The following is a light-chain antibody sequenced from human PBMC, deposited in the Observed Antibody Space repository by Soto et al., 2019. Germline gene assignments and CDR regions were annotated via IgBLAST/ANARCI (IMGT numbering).Light chain of an antibody. Sequence: QSALTQPASVSGSPGQSITISCTGTSSDVGSYNLVSWYQQHPGKAPKLMIYEGSKRPSGVSNRFSGSKSGNTASLTISGLQAEDEADYYCCSYAGSSPGVFGTGTKVNVL. CDR1: SSDVGSYNL. J-gene: IGLJ1*01. CDR2: EGS. CDR3: CSYAGSSPGV. V-gene: IGLV2-23*01.